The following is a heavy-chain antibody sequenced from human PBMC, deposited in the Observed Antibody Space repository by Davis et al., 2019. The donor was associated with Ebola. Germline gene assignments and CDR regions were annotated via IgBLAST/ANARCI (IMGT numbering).Heavy chain of an antibody. J-gene: IGHJ6*02. CDR2: IYYTGST. Sequence: PSETLSLTCTVSGGSISSSSYYWGWIRQPPGKGLEWIGNIYYTGSTYYSPSLKSRVIISVDTSKNQFSLKLRSVTAADTAVYFCATHSGYDIWGYYYGMDVWGQGTTVTVSS. CDR1: GGSISSSSYY. CDR3: ATHSGYDIWGYYYGMDV. D-gene: IGHD5-12*01. V-gene: IGHV4-39*01.